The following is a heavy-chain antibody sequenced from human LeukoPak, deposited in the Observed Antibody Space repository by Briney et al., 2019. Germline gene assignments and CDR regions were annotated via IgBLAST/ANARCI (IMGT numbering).Heavy chain of an antibody. D-gene: IGHD2-2*01. V-gene: IGHV1-2*02. CDR2: INPNSGGT. J-gene: IGHJ3*02. CDR3: AISIVVVPAAWTDAFDI. Sequence: ASVKVSCKASGYTFTGYYMHWVRQAPGQGLEWMGWINPNSGGTNYAQKFQGRVTMTRDTSISTAYMELSRLRSDDTAVYYCAISIVVVPAAWTDAFDIWGQGTMATVSS. CDR1: GYTFTGYY.